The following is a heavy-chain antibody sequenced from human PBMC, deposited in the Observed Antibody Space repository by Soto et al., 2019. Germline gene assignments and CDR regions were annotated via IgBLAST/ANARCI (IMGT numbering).Heavy chain of an antibody. V-gene: IGHV1-18*04. CDR1: GYTFTSYG. CDR2: ISAYNGNT. J-gene: IGHJ5*02. CDR3: AGILRLPPSQLRFDP. Sequence: QVQLVQSGAEVKKPGASVKVSCKASGYTFTSYGISWVRQAPGQGLEWMGWISAYNGNTNYAQKLQGRVTITTDTSTSTAYMELRSLRSDDTAVYYCAGILRLPPSQLRFDPWGQGTLVTVSS. D-gene: IGHD3-3*01.